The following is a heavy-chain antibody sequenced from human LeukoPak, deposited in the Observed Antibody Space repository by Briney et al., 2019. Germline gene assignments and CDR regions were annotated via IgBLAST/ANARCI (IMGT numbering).Heavy chain of an antibody. V-gene: IGHV3-21*01. CDR3: ARYLVTTRTWWFDP. D-gene: IGHD4-17*01. CDR1: GFTFSSYS. J-gene: IGHJ5*02. Sequence: GGSLRLSCAASGFTFSSYSMNWVRQAPGKGLEWVSSISSSSSYIYYADSVKGRFTISRDNAKNSLYLQMNSLRAEDTAVYYCARYLVTTRTWWFDPWGQGTLVTVSS. CDR2: ISSSSSYI.